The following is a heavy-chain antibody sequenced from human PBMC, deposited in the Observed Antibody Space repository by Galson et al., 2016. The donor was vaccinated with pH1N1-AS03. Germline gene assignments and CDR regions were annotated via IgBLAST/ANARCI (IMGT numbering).Heavy chain of an antibody. J-gene: IGHJ4*02. CDR2: IDPSGGPT. D-gene: IGHD3-16*02. Sequence: SVKVSCKASGYTLTRYYMHWVRQAPGQGLEWMGIIDPSGGPTTYAPKFQGRITITTDTSTSTVCMELVSLRSEDTAVYYCARRYYFDYRGQGTLVTVSS. CDR1: GYTLTRYY. V-gene: IGHV1-46*01. CDR3: ARRYYFDY.